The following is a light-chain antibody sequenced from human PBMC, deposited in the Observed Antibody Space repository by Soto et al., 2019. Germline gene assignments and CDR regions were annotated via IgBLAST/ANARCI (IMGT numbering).Light chain of an antibody. V-gene: IGKV4-1*01. CDR1: QSVLYSSNNKNY. CDR3: QQYYSTLLFT. J-gene: IGKJ3*01. CDR2: WAS. Sequence: DIVMTQSPDSLAVSLGERATINCKSSQSVLYSSNNKNYLAWYQQKPGQPPKLLIYWASTRESGVPDRFSGSRSGTDFALTIIYLQAEDVAVYYCQQYYSTLLFTFGPGTKVDI.